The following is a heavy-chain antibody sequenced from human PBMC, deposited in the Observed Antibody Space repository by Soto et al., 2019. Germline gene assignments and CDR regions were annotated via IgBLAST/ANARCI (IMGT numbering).Heavy chain of an antibody. CDR1: GYTFTSYG. CDR3: ARDRGSYALDY. CDR2: ISANNGNT. Sequence: QVQLVQSGAEVKKPGASVKVSCKASGYTFTSYGISWVRQAPGQGLEWMGWISANNGNTNYAQKFQGRVTMTTDTSTSPAYMELRILRSDDTAVYYCARDRGSYALDYWGQGTMVTVSS. J-gene: IGHJ4*02. V-gene: IGHV1-18*01. D-gene: IGHD1-26*01.